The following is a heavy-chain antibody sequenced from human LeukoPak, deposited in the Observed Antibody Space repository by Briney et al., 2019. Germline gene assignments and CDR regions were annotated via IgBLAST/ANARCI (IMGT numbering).Heavy chain of an antibody. CDR1: GGSISIYY. V-gene: IGHV4-59*01. CDR2: IYYSGST. Sequence: SETLSLTCTVSGGSISIYYGSWMRQPPGKGLEGMGYIYYSGSTNYNPSLKRRVTISVDTSKNQFSLRLSSVTAADTAVYYCARVGAMRGNWFDPWGQGTLVTVSS. CDR3: ARVGAMRGNWFDP. D-gene: IGHD2-2*01. J-gene: IGHJ5*02.